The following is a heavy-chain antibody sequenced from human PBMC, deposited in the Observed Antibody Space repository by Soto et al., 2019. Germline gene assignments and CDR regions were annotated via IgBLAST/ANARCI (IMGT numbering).Heavy chain of an antibody. CDR2: MNPRSGNT. V-gene: IGHV1-8*01. D-gene: IGHD6-13*01. CDR3: ARGDSFTSSWYWFDS. CDR1: GYTFITYE. Sequence: QVQLVQSGAELKKPGASVKVSCKTSGYTFITYEITWVRQATGQGLEWMGWMNPRSGNTGYAQKFQGRVAMTRTTSINTAYLELTDLTSEDTAVYYCARGDSFTSSWYWFDSWGQGTLVTVSS. J-gene: IGHJ5*01.